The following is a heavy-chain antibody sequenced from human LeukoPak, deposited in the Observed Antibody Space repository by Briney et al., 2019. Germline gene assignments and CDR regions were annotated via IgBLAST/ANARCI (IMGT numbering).Heavy chain of an antibody. Sequence: PSETLSLSCAVYGGSFSGYYWSWIPQPPGKGLEWIGEINHSGSTNYNPSLKSRVTISVDTSKNQFSLKLSSVTAADTAVYYCARGYSKVPAYWGQGTLVTVSS. J-gene: IGHJ4*02. CDR1: GGSFSGYY. V-gene: IGHV4-34*01. CDR2: INHSGST. D-gene: IGHD4-11*01. CDR3: ARGYSKVPAY.